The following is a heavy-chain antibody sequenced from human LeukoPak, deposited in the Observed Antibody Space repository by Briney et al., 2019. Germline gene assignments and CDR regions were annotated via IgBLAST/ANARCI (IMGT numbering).Heavy chain of an antibody. J-gene: IGHJ4*02. CDR2: IYSGGST. CDR1: GFTVSSNY. CDR3: ARDYRVGANPPFDY. D-gene: IGHD1-26*01. V-gene: IGHV3-53*01. Sequence: GGSLRLSCAASGFTVSSNYMSWVRQAPGKGLEWVSVIYSGGSTYYADSVKGRFTISRDNSKNTLYLQMNSLRAEDTAVYYCARDYRVGANPPFDYWGQGTLVTVSS.